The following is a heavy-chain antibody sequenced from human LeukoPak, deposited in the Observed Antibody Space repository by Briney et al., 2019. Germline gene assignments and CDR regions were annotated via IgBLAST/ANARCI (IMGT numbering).Heavy chain of an antibody. CDR2: VNADGGNT. V-gene: IGHV3-23*01. CDR3: TKRVKYGGTWDHFAD. Sequence: GGSLRLSCAASGFTFDNYRMSWVRQAPGKGLEWVSTVNADGGNTYYADSVKGRFTISRDNSKSTLILQMNSLRVEDTALYYCTKRVKYGGTWDHFADWGQGTMVTVSS. D-gene: IGHD1-26*01. J-gene: IGHJ4*02. CDR1: GFTFDNYR.